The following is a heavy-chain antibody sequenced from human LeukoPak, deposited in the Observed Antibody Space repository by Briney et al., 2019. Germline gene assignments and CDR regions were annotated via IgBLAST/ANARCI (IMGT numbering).Heavy chain of an antibody. CDR3: TRTSASTAIDY. V-gene: IGHV4-59*01. Sequence: PSETLSLTCTVSGVSIRNYYWSWIRQPPGRRLEWIGYIYDSGSTNYNPSLKGRVTMSLDTSKNQFSLKLSSVTAADTAVYYCTRTSASTAIDYWGPGTLVTVSS. J-gene: IGHJ4*02. D-gene: IGHD4-17*01. CDR2: IYDSGST. CDR1: GVSIRNYY.